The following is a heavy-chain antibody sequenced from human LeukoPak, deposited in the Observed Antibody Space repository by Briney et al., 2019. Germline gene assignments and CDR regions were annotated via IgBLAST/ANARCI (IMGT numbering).Heavy chain of an antibody. CDR2: IYTSGST. CDR3: ARDRYYYDSSGYYYYYYYMDV. V-gene: IGHV4-61*02. Sequence: SETLSLTCTVSGGSISSGSYYWSWIRQPAGKRLEWIGRIYTSGSTNYNPSLKSRVTISVDTSKNQFSLKLSSVTAADTAVYYCARDRYYYDSSGYYYYYYYMDVWGKGTTVTISS. CDR1: GGSISSGSYY. D-gene: IGHD3-22*01. J-gene: IGHJ6*03.